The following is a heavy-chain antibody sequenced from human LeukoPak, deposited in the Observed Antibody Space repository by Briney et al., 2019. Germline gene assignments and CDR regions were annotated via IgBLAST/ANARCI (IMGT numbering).Heavy chain of an antibody. CDR2: IYTAGET. CDR1: GFTVSSNY. Sequence: PGGSLRLSCVVSGFTVSSNYMSWVRQAPGKGLEWVSVIYTAGETYYADSVKGRFTISRDISKNTVYLQMNSLRGDDTAMYYCASEGDWGQGTLVTVSS. D-gene: IGHD3-16*01. J-gene: IGHJ4*02. CDR3: ASEGD. V-gene: IGHV3-66*02.